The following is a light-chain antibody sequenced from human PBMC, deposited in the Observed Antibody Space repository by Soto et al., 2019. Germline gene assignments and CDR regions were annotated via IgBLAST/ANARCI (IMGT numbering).Light chain of an antibody. CDR2: DAS. CDR1: QSVRSY. Sequence: EIVVTQSPATLSFSPGEIATLSFRASQSVRSYVGWYQQKPGQAPRLLIYDASTRAPGIPARFSGSGSGTEFTLTISSLQSEDFTVYSCLQYHNLWAFGQGTKVDIK. V-gene: IGKV3-15*01. J-gene: IGKJ1*01. CDR3: LQYHNLWA.